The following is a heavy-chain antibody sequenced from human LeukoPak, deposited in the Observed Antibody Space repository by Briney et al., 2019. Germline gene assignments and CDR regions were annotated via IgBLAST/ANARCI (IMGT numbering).Heavy chain of an antibody. V-gene: IGHV4-59*01. D-gene: IGHD6-6*01. CDR3: ARSPQSSSTSFDH. CDR2: IYYTGSS. J-gene: IGHJ4*02. Sequence: SETLSLTCTVSAGSISGYYCSWIRQPPGKGLEWIGYIYYTGSSHYNPSLKSRVTLSVDTSKNQCSLKLTSVIAADTAVYYCARSPQSSSTSFDHWGQGTLVTVSS. CDR1: AGSISGYY.